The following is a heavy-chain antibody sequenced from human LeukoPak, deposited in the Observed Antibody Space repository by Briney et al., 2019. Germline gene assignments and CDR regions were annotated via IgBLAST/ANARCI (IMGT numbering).Heavy chain of an antibody. J-gene: IGHJ5*02. CDR2: INPSGGST. CDR3: ARGGYDYVWGSYRRTNWFDP. Sequence: ASVKVSCKASGYTFTSYYMHWVRQAPGQGLEWMGIINPSGGSTSYAQKFQGRVTMTRDTSTSTVYMELSSLRSEDTAVYYCARGGYDYVWGSYRRTNWFDPWGQGTLVTVSS. D-gene: IGHD3-16*02. V-gene: IGHV1-46*01. CDR1: GYTFTSYY.